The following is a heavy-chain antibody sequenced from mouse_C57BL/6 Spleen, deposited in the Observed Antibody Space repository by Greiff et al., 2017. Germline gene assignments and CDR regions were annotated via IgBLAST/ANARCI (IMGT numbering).Heavy chain of an antibody. J-gene: IGHJ2*01. CDR2: ISSGGSYT. V-gene: IGHV5-6*01. CDR3: ARGEGPYYFDY. D-gene: IGHD3-3*01. Sequence: EVKVVESGGDLVKPGGSLKLSCAASGFTFSSYGMSWVRQTPDKRLEWVATISSGGSYTYYPDSVKGRFTISRDNAKNTLYLQMSSLKSEDTAMYYCARGEGPYYFDYWGQGTTLTVSS. CDR1: GFTFSSYG.